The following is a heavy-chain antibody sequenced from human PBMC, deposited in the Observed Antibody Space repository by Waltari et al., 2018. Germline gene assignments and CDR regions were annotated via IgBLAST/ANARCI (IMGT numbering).Heavy chain of an antibody. D-gene: IGHD6-19*01. Sequence: QVQLVESGGGVVQPGRSLRLSCAASGFSFSNYGMHWVRQAPGKGLEWVALISYDGSSQYYADSVKGRFTISRDNSKNTVYLQMNSLRAEDTAVYYCAKDRPPRIAVGGIYYGMDVWGQGTTVTVSS. CDR1: GFSFSNYG. J-gene: IGHJ6*02. CDR3: AKDRPPRIAVGGIYYGMDV. CDR2: ISYDGSSQ. V-gene: IGHV3-30*18.